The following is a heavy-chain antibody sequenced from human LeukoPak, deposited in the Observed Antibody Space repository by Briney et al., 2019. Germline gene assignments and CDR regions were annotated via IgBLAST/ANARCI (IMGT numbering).Heavy chain of an antibody. CDR2: IRYDGSNK. CDR3: AKGDSPTDCSSTSCLPY. CDR1: GFTFSSYG. V-gene: IGHV3-30*02. D-gene: IGHD2-2*01. Sequence: GESLKISCAASGFTFSSYGMHWVRQAPGKGLEWVAFIRYDGSNKYYADSVKGRFTISRDNSKNTLYLQMNSLRAEDTAVYYCAKGDSPTDCSSTSCLPYWGQGTLVTVSS. J-gene: IGHJ4*02.